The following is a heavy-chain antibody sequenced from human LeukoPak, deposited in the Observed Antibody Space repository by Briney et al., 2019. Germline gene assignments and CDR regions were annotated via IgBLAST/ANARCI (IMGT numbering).Heavy chain of an antibody. CDR1: GFTFSSYD. CDR3: ARAASSSWYGGYYYYMDV. CDR2: IGTAGDT. J-gene: IGHJ6*03. V-gene: IGHV3-13*01. D-gene: IGHD6-13*01. Sequence: GGSLRLSCAASGFTFSSYDMHWVRHATGKGLEWVSAIGTAGDTYYPGSVKGRFNISRENAKNSLYLQMNSLRAGDTAVYYCARAASSSWYGGYYYYMDVWGKGTTVTISS.